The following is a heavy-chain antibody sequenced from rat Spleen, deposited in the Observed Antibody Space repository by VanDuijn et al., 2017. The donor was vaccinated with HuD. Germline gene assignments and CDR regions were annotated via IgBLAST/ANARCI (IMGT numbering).Heavy chain of an antibody. D-gene: IGHD1-12*02. CDR3: ARSDGVHYFLPFAD. J-gene: IGHJ3*01. CDR1: GHSISSTYR. CDR2: INSAGTT. Sequence: EVQLQESGPGLVKPSQSLSLTCSVSGHSISSTYRWNWIRKFPGNKLEWMGYINSAGTTIYSPSRKSRISITRDTSKNQFFLQVNSVTTDDTATDYCARSDGVHYFLPFADWGQGSLVTVSS. V-gene: IGHV3-3*01.